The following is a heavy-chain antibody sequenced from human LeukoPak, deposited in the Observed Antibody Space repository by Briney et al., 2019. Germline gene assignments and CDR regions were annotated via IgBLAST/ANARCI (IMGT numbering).Heavy chain of an antibody. Sequence: GGSLRLSCAASGFPFTTYWMSWVRQAPGKGLEWLANIKPDGSERYYVDSVKGRFTISRDNAGDSLSLQMNSLRAEDTAVYYCARGHVTVSAHDDAFDIWGQGTMVTVSS. CDR3: ARGHVTVSAHDDAFDI. CDR1: GFPFTTYW. V-gene: IGHV3-7*01. J-gene: IGHJ3*02. D-gene: IGHD5/OR15-5a*01. CDR2: IKPDGSER.